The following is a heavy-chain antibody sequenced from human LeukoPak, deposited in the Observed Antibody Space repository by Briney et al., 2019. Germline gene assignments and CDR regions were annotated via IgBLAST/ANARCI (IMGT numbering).Heavy chain of an antibody. Sequence: ASVKVSCKASGYTFTGYYMHWVRQAPGQGLEWMGWINPNSGSTNYAQKFQGRVTMTRDTSISTAYMELSRLRSDDTAVYYCARDPGYSSGWYEIDYWGQGTLVTVSS. CDR1: GYTFTGYY. J-gene: IGHJ4*02. V-gene: IGHV1-2*02. D-gene: IGHD6-19*01. CDR2: INPNSGST. CDR3: ARDPGYSSGWYEIDY.